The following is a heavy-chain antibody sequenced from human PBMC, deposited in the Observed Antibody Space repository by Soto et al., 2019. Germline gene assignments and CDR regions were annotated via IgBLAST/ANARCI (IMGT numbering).Heavy chain of an antibody. CDR2: ISSTTNYI. CDR1: WFTFTRYS. Sequence: GALRLSFSAPWFTFTRYSMNWGRQGPGKGLEWVSSISSTTNYIYYADSMKGRFTVSRDNAKNSVYLEMNSLSAEDTAVYYCARESEDLTSNFDYWGQGTLVTVSS. CDR3: ARESEDLTSNFDY. V-gene: IGHV3-21*01. J-gene: IGHJ4*02.